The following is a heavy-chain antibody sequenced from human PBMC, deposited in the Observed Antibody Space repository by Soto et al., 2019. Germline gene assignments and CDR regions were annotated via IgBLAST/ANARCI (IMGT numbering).Heavy chain of an antibody. CDR1: GFTFSSYA. CDR3: AKSVGVAYYYYYMDV. CDR2: ISGSGGST. J-gene: IGHJ6*03. Sequence: EVQLLESGGGLVQPGGSLRLSCAASGFTFSSYAMSWVRQAPGKGLEWVSAISGSGGSTYYADSVKGRFTISRDNSKNTLYLQMNSLRADDTAVYYCAKSVGVAYYYYYMDVWGKGTTVTVSS. D-gene: IGHD3-16*01. V-gene: IGHV3-23*01.